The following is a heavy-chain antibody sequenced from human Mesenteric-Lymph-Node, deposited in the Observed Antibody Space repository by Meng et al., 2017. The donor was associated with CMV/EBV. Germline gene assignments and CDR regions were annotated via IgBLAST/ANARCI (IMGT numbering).Heavy chain of an antibody. V-gene: IGHV3-53*01. J-gene: IGHJ4*02. Sequence: GESLKISCAASGLTVSSTYMNWVRQAPGKGLEWVSVIYSGSSTYYADSVKGRFTISRDNSKNTLYLEMNSLRAEDTAVYYCARGPAYCGGDCYSSWGQGTLVTVSS. CDR3: ARGPAYCGGDCYSS. CDR2: IYSGSST. CDR1: GLTVSSTY. D-gene: IGHD2-21*01.